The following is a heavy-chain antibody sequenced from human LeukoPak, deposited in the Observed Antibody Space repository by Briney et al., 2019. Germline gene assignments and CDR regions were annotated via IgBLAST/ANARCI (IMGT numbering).Heavy chain of an antibody. D-gene: IGHD3-9*01. J-gene: IGHJ6*03. Sequence: PGGSLRLSCAASGFTFSSYAMSWVRQAPGRGLEWVSAISGSGGSTYYADSVKGRFPVSRDNSKNTLYLQMNSLRAEDTAVYYCAKDVFYPYYFMDVWGKGTTVTVSS. CDR3: AKDVFYPYYFMDV. CDR2: ISGSGGST. CDR1: GFTFSSYA. V-gene: IGHV3-23*01.